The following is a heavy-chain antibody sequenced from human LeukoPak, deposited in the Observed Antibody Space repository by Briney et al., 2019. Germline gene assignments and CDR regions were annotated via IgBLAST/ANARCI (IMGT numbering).Heavy chain of an antibody. J-gene: IGHJ3*02. CDR2: IHPNTGGT. CDR3: ASEYKYVSSGANAFDI. Sequence: ASVKVSCKASGYTFTGHYIHWVRQAPGQGLEWMGWIHPNTGGTKYAQKFQGRVTMTRDTSSSTAYMELSSLRSADTAVYYCASEYKYVSSGANAFDIWGQGTMVTVSS. V-gene: IGHV1-2*02. CDR1: GYTFTGHY. D-gene: IGHD3-22*01.